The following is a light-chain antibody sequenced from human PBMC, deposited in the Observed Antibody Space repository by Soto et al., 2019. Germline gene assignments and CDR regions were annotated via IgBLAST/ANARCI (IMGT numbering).Light chain of an antibody. CDR1: QSIRTH. J-gene: IGKJ2*02. CDR3: QQTYSTSWT. Sequence: DIQMTQSPSSISASLGDRITITCRASQSIRTHLNWYGQKAGKPPAILIYDATTLEGGVPSRFSGNGSGTEFALTITGLQREDFGTYYCQQTYSTSWTFGQGTKVE. V-gene: IGKV1-39*01. CDR2: DAT.